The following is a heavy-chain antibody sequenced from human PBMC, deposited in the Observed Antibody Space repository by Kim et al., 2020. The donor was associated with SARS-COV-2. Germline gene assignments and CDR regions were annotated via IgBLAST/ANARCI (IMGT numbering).Heavy chain of an antibody. V-gene: IGHV1-3*01. CDR1: GFTFSDYA. CDR3: ARERFGGSFDY. J-gene: IGHJ4*02. CDR2: INAGSGNT. D-gene: IGHD3-10*01. Sequence: ASVKVSCKASGFTFSDYAMYWVRQAPGQRLEWMGWINAGSGNTRYSQKFQGRVTITWDTSASTAYMDMTSLRFEDTAVYYCARERFGGSFDYWGQGTLVT.